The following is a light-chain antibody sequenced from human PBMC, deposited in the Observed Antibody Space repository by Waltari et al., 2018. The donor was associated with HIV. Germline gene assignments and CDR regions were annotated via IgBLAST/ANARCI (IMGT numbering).Light chain of an antibody. V-gene: IGLV2-14*03. CDR2: DVS. CDR3: SSYTNSDTRV. CDR1: SSDIGRYKF. J-gene: IGLJ1*01. Sequence: QSALTQPASVSGSPGQSITISCTGTSSDIGRYKFVSWYQQHPGKAPKRMIYDVSNRAPGVSNRFSGSKSGDTASLTISGLQAEDEADYYCSSYTNSDTRVFGTGTKVTVL.